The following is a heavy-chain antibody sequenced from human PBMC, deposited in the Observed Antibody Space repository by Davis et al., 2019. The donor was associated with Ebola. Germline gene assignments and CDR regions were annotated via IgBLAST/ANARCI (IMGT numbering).Heavy chain of an antibody. CDR3: ARRWELLTYPFDY. CDR2: INHSGST. J-gene: IGHJ4*02. D-gene: IGHD1-26*01. CDR1: GASFSGYY. V-gene: IGHV4-34*01. Sequence: MPAGSLRLSCAVYGASFSGYYWSWIRQPPGKGLEWIGEINHSGSTNYNPSLKSRVTISVDTSKNQFSLKLSSVTAADTAVYYCARRWELLTYPFDYWGQGTLVTVSS.